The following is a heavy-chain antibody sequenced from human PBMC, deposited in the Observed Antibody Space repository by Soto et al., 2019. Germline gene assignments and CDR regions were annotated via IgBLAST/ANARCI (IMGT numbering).Heavy chain of an antibody. Sequence: GAAVKVSCKGSGWTFTNYDINWVRQATGQGLEWMGWMNPNSGNTGYAQKSQGRVTMTRNTSISTAYMELSSLRSEDTAVYYCARVPTSIAACPPKNCFDPWGQGTLVTVSS. D-gene: IGHD6-6*01. CDR1: GWTFTNYD. J-gene: IGHJ5*02. CDR3: ARVPTSIAACPPKNCFDP. V-gene: IGHV1-8*01. CDR2: MNPNSGNT.